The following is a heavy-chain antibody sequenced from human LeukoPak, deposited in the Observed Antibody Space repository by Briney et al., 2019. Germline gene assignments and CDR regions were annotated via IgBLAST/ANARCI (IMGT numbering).Heavy chain of an antibody. Sequence: GRSLRLSCAASGFTFDDYAMHWVRQAPGKGLEWVSGISWNSGSIGYADSVKGRFTISRGNSKNTLYLQMNSLRAEDTAVYYCATGRFYWGQGILVTVSS. CDR1: GFTFDDYA. CDR2: ISWNSGSI. CDR3: ATGRFY. V-gene: IGHV3-9*01. D-gene: IGHD2-15*01. J-gene: IGHJ4*02.